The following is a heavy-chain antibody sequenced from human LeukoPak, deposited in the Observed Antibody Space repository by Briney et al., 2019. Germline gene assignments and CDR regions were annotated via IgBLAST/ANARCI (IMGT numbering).Heavy chain of an antibody. D-gene: IGHD2-21*01. Sequence: SETLSLTCTVSGGSISSYYWSWIRQPAGKGLEWIGRIDTSGSTNHNPSLKSRVTMSVDTSKNQFSLKLSSVTAADTAVYYCARGGYCGGDCLLGDDASDIWGQGTMVTVSS. CDR3: ARGGYCGGDCLLGDDASDI. V-gene: IGHV4-4*07. CDR2: IDTSGST. J-gene: IGHJ3*02. CDR1: GGSISSYY.